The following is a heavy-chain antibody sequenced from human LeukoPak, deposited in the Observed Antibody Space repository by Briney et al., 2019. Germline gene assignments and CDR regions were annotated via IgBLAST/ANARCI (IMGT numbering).Heavy chain of an antibody. CDR1: GFTVSSNY. Sequence: PGGSLRLSCAASGFTVSSNYMSWVRQAPGKGLEWVSVIYSGGSTYYADSVKGRFTISRDNSKNTLYLQMNSLRAEDTAVYYCARECLICGSYHGDFDYWGQGTLVTVSS. CDR3: ARECLICGSYHGDFDY. V-gene: IGHV3-53*01. D-gene: IGHD1-26*01. CDR2: IYSGGST. J-gene: IGHJ4*02.